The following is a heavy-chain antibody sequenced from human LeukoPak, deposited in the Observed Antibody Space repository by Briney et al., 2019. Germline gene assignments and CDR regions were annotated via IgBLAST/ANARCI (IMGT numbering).Heavy chain of an antibody. CDR2: MHFSGSI. J-gene: IGHJ6*03. CDR1: GGSISSYY. V-gene: IGHV4-59*12. CDR3: ARGPEVYSYGYNYYYYYMDV. Sequence: SETLSLTCTVSGGSISSYYWSWIRQPPGKGLEWIGYMHFSGSIDYNPSLKSRVTISMDTSKNQFSLKLSSVTAADTAVYYCARGPEVYSYGYNYYYYYMDVWGKGTTVTVSS. D-gene: IGHD5-18*01.